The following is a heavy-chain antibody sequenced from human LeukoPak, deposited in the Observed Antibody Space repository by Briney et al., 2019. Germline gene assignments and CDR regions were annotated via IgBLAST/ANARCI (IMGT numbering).Heavy chain of an antibody. CDR2: IYYSGST. V-gene: IGHV4-59*01. CDR1: GGSISSYY. J-gene: IGHJ5*02. Sequence: SETLSLTCTVSGGSISSYYWSWIRQPPGKGLEWIGYIYYSGSTNCNPSLKSRVTISVDTSKNQFSLKLSSVTAADTAVYYCARVLLSNYDFWSGYSNWFDPWGQGTLVTVSS. D-gene: IGHD3-3*01. CDR3: ARVLLSNYDFWSGYSNWFDP.